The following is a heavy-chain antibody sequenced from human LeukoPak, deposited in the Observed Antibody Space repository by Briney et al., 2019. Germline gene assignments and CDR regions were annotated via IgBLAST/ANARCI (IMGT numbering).Heavy chain of an antibody. J-gene: IGHJ6*02. CDR1: GFTFSSYS. D-gene: IGHD1-26*01. Sequence: GGSLRLSCAASGFTFSSYSMNWVRQAPGKGLEWVSYISSSSSTIYYADSVKGRFTISRHNSKNTLYLQMNSLRAEDTAVYYCAREARYPNYYYYYGMDVWGQGTTVAVSS. CDR2: ISSSSSTI. V-gene: IGHV3-48*01. CDR3: AREARYPNYYYYYGMDV.